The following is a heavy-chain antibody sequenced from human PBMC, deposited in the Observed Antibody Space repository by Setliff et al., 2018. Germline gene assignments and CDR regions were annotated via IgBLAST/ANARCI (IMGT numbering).Heavy chain of an antibody. V-gene: IGHV3-23*01. CDR1: GFTFSNYA. D-gene: IGHD5-18*01. J-gene: IGHJ4*02. CDR2: ISGTGGST. CDR3: AKVLGGYSYGFCDY. Sequence: GGSLRLSCAASGFTFSNYAMSWVRQAPGKGLEWVSSISGTGGSTYYSGSVRGRFTISRDNSKSTLYLQMNSLRAEDTALYYCAKVLGGYSYGFCDYWGQGTLVTVSS.